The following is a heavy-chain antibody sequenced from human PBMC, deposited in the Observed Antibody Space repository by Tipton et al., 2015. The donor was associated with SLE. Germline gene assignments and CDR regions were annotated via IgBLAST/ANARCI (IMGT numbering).Heavy chain of an antibody. J-gene: IGHJ3*02. CDR3: TRGLNFFDNSALDAFDI. Sequence: TLSLTCAVYGGSFSGYYWSWIRQPPGKGLEWIGEINHSGGTNYNSSLTSRVTLSVDTSKSQVSLKLSSVTAADTAVYYCTRGLNFFDNSALDAFDIWGQGTVVIVSS. CDR1: GGSFSGYY. CDR2: INHSGGT. V-gene: IGHV4-34*01. D-gene: IGHD3-22*01.